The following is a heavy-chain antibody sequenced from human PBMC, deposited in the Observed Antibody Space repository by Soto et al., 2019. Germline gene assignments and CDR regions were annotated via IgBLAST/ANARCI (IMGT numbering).Heavy chain of an antibody. Sequence: GGALTLSCVSSGFNFSNFDMNWVRQAPGRGLEWISLISERGITTTYADSVRSRFTVSRDNAQSSLYLQMDRLTVEDTGVYYCARGGVVWGRGVLVTVSS. D-gene: IGHD2-8*01. CDR2: ISERGITT. V-gene: IGHV3-48*03. J-gene: IGHJ4*02. CDR3: ARGGVV. CDR1: GFNFSNFD.